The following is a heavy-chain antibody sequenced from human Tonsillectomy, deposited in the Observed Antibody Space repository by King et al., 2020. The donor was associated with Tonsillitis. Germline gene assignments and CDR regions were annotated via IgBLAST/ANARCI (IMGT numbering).Heavy chain of an antibody. CDR2: IDPSDSYT. V-gene: IGHV5-10-1*03. CDR1: GYSFTSHW. D-gene: IGHD3-16*01. Sequence: VQLVESGAEVKKPGESLRISCQVSGYSFTSHWISWVRQMPGKGLEWMGRIDPSDSYTNYSPSFQGHVTLSADKSISTAYLHWSNLEASDSAMYYCVRWITGAGSYGGQGTLVTVSS. CDR3: VRWITGAGSY. J-gene: IGHJ4*02.